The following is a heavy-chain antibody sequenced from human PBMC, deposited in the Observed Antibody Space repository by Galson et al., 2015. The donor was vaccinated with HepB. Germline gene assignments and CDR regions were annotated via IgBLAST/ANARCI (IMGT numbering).Heavy chain of an antibody. CDR3: ARDFSLGVPAAIVSDQMPGFDY. D-gene: IGHD2-2*01. J-gene: IGHJ4*02. CDR1: GFTFSSYA. V-gene: IGHV3-23*01. Sequence: SLRLSCAASGFTFSSYAMTWVRQAPGKGLEWVSAISGSGGTTYYADSVKGRFTISRDNSKNTLYLQMNSLRAEDTAVYYCARDFSLGVPAAIVSDQMPGFDYWGQGTLVTVSS. CDR2: ISGSGGTT.